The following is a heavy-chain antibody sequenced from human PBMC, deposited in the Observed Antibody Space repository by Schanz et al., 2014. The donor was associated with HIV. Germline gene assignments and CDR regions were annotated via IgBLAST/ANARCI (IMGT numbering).Heavy chain of an antibody. J-gene: IGHJ3*01. Sequence: QDHLLQSGPEVKKPGSSVKVSCKTSGGTFSSYVITWVRQAPGQGLKWMGGIIPVFDRTNYAQKFQGRVTITADKPTSTAYMELSSLRSEDTAMYYCARGITIFGVLVNHAFDVWGQGTRVTVSS. V-gene: IGHV1-69*06. CDR3: ARGITIFGVLVNHAFDV. CDR2: IIPVFDRT. D-gene: IGHD3-3*01. CDR1: GGTFSSYV.